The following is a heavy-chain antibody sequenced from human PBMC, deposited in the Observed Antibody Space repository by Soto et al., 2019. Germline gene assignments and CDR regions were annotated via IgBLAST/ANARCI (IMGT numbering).Heavy chain of an antibody. CDR2: IYYSGST. J-gene: IGHJ3*02. D-gene: IGHD3-10*01. CDR3: ARTYGSGSRGTLDI. V-gene: IGHV4-39*01. Sequence: TSETLSLTCTVSGGSITSSSYYWGWIRQPPGKGLEWIGTIYYSGSTYYNPSLKSRVTISVDTSKNQFSLNLSSVTAADTAVYYCARTYGSGSRGTLDIWGQGTMVTV. CDR1: GGSITSSSYY.